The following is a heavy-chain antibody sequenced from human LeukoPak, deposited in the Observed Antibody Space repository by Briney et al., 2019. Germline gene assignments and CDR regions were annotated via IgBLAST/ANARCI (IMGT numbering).Heavy chain of an antibody. CDR3: ARKYCSGGSCYPTPDAFDI. Sequence: PSETLSLTCTVSGGSISSYYWSWIRQPPGKGLEWIGYIYYRGSTNYNPSLKSRVTISVDTSKNQFSLKLSSVTAADTAVYYCARKYCSGGSCYPTPDAFDIWGQGAMVTVSS. V-gene: IGHV4-59*08. CDR1: GGSISSYY. CDR2: IYYRGST. D-gene: IGHD2-15*01. J-gene: IGHJ3*02.